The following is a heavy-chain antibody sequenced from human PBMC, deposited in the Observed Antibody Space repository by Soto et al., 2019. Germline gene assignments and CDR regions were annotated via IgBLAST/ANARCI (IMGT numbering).Heavy chain of an antibody. CDR1: GFTFSSYG. J-gene: IGHJ4*02. D-gene: IGHD5-12*01. CDR3: AKVLGGYSGYDLGCLLN. V-gene: IGHV3-30*18. CDR2: ISYDGSNK. Sequence: GGSLRLSCAASGFTFSSYGMHWVRQAPGKGLEWVAVISYDGSNKYYADSVKGRFTISRDNSKNTLYLQMNSLRAEDTAVYYCAKVLGGYSGYDLGCLLNWGQGTLVTVSS.